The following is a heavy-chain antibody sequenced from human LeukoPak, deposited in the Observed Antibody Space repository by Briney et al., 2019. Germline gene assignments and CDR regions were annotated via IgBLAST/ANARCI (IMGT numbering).Heavy chain of an antibody. V-gene: IGHV1-69*01. CDR3: ASTLGYCSGGSCSHWFDP. Sequence: ASVKVSCKASGGTFSSYAISWVRQAPGQGLEWMGGIIPIFGTANYAQKFQGRLTITADESTSTAYMELSSLRSEDTAVYYCASTLGYCSGGSCSHWFDPWGQGTLVTVSS. J-gene: IGHJ5*02. CDR2: IIPIFGTA. CDR1: GGTFSSYA. D-gene: IGHD2-15*01.